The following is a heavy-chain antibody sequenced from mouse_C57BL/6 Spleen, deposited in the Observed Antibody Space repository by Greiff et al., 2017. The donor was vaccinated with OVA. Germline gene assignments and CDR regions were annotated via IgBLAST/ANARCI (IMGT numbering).Heavy chain of an antibody. V-gene: IGHV1-61*01. CDR2: IYPSDSET. Sequence: QVQLKQPGAELVRPGSSVKLSCKASGYTFTSYWMDWVKQRPGQGLEWIGNIYPSDSETHYNQKFKDKATLTVDKSSSTAYMQLSSLTSEDSAVYYCARYSNYFDYWGQGPTLTVSS. CDR1: GYTFTSYW. CDR3: ARYSNYFDY. D-gene: IGHD2-5*01. J-gene: IGHJ2*01.